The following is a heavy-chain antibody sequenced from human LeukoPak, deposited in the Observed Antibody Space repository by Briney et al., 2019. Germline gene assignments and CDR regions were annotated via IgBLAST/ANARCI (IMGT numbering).Heavy chain of an antibody. CDR1: GGSISSSRYY. CDR2: IYYSGST. CDR3: ARVRYYYDSSGYSIPLFDY. V-gene: IGHV4-39*07. Sequence: PSETLSLTCTVSGGSISSSRYYWGWIRQPPGKGLEWIGNIYYSGSTYYNPSLKSRVTISLDKSKNQFSPKLSSVTAADTAVYYCARVRYYYDSSGYSIPLFDYWGQGTLVTVSS. J-gene: IGHJ4*02. D-gene: IGHD3-22*01.